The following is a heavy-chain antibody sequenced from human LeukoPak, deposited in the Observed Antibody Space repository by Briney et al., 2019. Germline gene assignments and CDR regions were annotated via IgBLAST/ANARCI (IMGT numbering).Heavy chain of an antibody. D-gene: IGHD4-17*01. Sequence: PSETLSLTCPVSGGSISSYYWSWIRQPPGKGLEWIGYIYYSGSTNYNPSLKSRVTISVDTSKNQFSLELSSVTAADTAVYYCARVPTVTFFDYWGQGTLVTVSS. V-gene: IGHV4-59*08. J-gene: IGHJ4*02. CDR1: GGSISSYY. CDR2: IYYSGST. CDR3: ARVPTVTFFDY.